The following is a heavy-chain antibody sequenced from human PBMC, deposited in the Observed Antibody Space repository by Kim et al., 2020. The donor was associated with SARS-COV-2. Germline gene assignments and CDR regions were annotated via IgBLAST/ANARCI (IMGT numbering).Heavy chain of an antibody. J-gene: IGHJ4*02. V-gene: IGHV3-49*04. CDR1: GFTFGDYA. CDR2: IRSKAYGGTT. CDR3: TRDLCYYDSSGCNLVDY. D-gene: IGHD3-22*01. Sequence: GGSLRLSCTASGFTFGDYAMSWVRQAPGKGLEWVGFIRSKAYGGTTEYAASVKGRFTISRDDSKSIAYLQMNSLKTEDTAVYYCTRDLCYYDSSGCNLVDYWGQGTLVTVSS.